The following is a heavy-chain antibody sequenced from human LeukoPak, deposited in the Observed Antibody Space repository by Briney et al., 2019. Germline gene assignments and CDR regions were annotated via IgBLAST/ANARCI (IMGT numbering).Heavy chain of an antibody. CDR3: AKDSHSGTYFDS. CDR1: GFTFSSYD. J-gene: IGHJ4*02. CDR2: VSGSGGST. V-gene: IGHV3-23*01. Sequence: GGSLRLSCAASGFTFSSYDMSWVRQAPGKGLEWVSAVSGSGGSTYYADSVRGRFTISRDNSKSTLFLQMNSLRAEDTAVYYCAKDSHSGTYFDSWGRGTLVTVSS. D-gene: IGHD1-26*01.